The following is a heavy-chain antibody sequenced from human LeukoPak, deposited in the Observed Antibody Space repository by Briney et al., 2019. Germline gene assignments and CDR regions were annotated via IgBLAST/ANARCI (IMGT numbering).Heavy chain of an antibody. J-gene: IGHJ6*02. V-gene: IGHV1-18*01. CDR1: GYTFTSYG. CDR2: ISAYNGNT. Sequence: GASVKVSCKASGYTFTSYGISWVRQAPGQGLEWMGWISAYNGNTNYAQKLQGRVTMTPDTSTSTAYMELRSLRSDDTAVYYCARSADRGGSGNYYYYYGMDVWGQGTTVTVSS. D-gene: IGHD6-19*01. CDR3: ARSADRGGSGNYYYYYGMDV.